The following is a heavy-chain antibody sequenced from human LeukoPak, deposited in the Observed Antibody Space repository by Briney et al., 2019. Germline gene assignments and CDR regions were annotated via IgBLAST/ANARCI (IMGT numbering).Heavy chain of an antibody. D-gene: IGHD3-10*01. CDR1: GGSFSGYY. CDR2: INHSGST. V-gene: IGHV4-34*01. Sequence: SETLSLTCAVYGGSFSGYYWSWIRQPPGKGLEWIGEINHSGSTNYNPSLKSRVTISVDTSMNQFSLKLSSVTAADTAVYYCARRRGFFGSGSYPFDYWGQGTLVTVSS. J-gene: IGHJ4*02. CDR3: ARRRGFFGSGSYPFDY.